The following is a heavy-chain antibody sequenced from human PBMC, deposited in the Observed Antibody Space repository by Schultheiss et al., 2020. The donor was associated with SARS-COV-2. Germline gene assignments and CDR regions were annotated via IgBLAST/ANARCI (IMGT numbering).Heavy chain of an antibody. V-gene: IGHV4-34*01. CDR3: ARYTSTGYCSSTSCYTDYFDY. J-gene: IGHJ4*02. CDR2: INHSGST. D-gene: IGHD2-2*02. Sequence: SETLSLTCTVSGGSIRSYYWSWIRQPPGKGLEWIGEINHSGSTNYNPSLKSRVTISVDTSKNQFSLKLSSVTAADTAVYYCARYTSTGYCSSTSCYTDYFDYWGQGTLVTVSS. CDR1: GGSIRSYY.